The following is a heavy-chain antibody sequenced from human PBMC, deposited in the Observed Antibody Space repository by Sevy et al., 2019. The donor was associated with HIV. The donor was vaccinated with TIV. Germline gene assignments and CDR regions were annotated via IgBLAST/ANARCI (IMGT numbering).Heavy chain of an antibody. CDR2: IYPGDSDT. J-gene: IGHJ4*02. CDR1: GYSFTSYW. Sequence: GEPLKISCKGSGYSFTSYWIGWVRQMPGKGLEWMGIIYPGDSDTRYSPSFQGQVTISADKSISTAYLQWSSLKASDTAMYYCARHQAQQGGYFDYWGQGTLVTVSS. CDR3: ARHQAQQGGYFDY. V-gene: IGHV5-51*01. D-gene: IGHD6-13*01.